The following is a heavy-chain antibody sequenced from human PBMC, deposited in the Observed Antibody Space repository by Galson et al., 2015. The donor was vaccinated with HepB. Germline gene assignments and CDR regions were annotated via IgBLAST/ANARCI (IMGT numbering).Heavy chain of an antibody. V-gene: IGHV3-7*03. Sequence: SLRLSCAASGFTFSSYWMSWVRQAPGKGLEWVANIKQDGSEKYYVDSVKGRFTISRDNAKNSLYLQMNSLRAEDTAVYYCAREVWLYWTTVTTSWFDPWGQGTLVTVSS. CDR3: AREVWLYWTTVTTSWFDP. CDR1: GFTFSSYW. J-gene: IGHJ5*02. CDR2: IKQDGSEK. D-gene: IGHD4-17*01.